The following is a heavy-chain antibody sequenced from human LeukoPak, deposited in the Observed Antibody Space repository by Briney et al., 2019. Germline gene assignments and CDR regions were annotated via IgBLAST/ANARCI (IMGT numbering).Heavy chain of an antibody. CDR2: ISNGKT. CDR1: GFPFSSHA. V-gene: IGHV3-23*01. J-gene: IGHJ5*02. CDR3: VREAGYCAPVCVKTNWFDP. D-gene: IGHD2-15*01. Sequence: GGSLRLSCAASGFPFSSHAMSWVRQPPGKGLEWVAAISNGKTYYADSVRGRFAISRDDSTNTVYLPMNSPRDEDTALYHCVREAGYCAPVCVKTNWFDPWGQGTLVTVSS.